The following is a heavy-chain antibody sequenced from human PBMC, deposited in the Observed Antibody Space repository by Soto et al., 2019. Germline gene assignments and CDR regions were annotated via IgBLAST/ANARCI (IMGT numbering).Heavy chain of an antibody. Sequence: QVQLQESGPGLVKPSGTLSLTCAVSGGSISSSNWWSWVRQPPGKGLEWSGEIYHSGSTNYNPSLKSRVTISVDKSKNKFSLKLSSVPAADTDVYDCASDRRPSSGFQRVGRRGFDPWGQGTMVTVSS. CDR3: ASDRRPSSGFQRVGRRGFDP. V-gene: IGHV4-4*02. D-gene: IGHD3-22*01. J-gene: IGHJ5*02. CDR1: GGSISSSNW. CDR2: IYHSGST.